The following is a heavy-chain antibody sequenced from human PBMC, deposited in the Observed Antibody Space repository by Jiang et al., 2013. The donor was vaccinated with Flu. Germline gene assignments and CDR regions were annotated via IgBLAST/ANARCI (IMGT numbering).Heavy chain of an antibody. CDR2: IYNSGST. V-gene: IGHV4-59*01. J-gene: IGHJ4*02. CDR1: GGSISNYC. D-gene: IGHD6-6*01. CDR3: TRGPLKYYFDY. Sequence: LLKPSETLSLTCTVSGGSISNYCLSWIRQPPGKGLEWIGYIYNSGSTKSNPSLKSRVTLSVDTSKNQFSLELNSVTAADTAVYYCTRGPLKYYFDYWGQGNLVTVSS.